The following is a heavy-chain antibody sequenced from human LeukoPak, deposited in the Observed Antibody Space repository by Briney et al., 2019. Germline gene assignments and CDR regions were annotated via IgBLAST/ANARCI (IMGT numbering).Heavy chain of an antibody. Sequence: GESLKISCKGSGYSFTTYWIAWVRQMPGTGLEWMGIIYPGDSDTRYSPSFQGQVTFSADKSISTAYLQWSSLKASDTAMYYCARRAVGATDYWGQGTLVTVSP. CDR1: GYSFTTYW. V-gene: IGHV5-51*01. D-gene: IGHD1-26*01. CDR2: IYPGDSDT. J-gene: IGHJ4*02. CDR3: ARRAVGATDY.